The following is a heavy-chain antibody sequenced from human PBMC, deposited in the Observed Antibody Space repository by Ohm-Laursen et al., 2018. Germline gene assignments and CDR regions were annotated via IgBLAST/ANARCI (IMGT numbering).Heavy chain of an antibody. J-gene: IGHJ5*02. CDR1: GFTFSSYG. CDR3: ARGPHFVVVPTAKDWFDP. V-gene: IGHV3-33*01. D-gene: IGHD2-2*01. Sequence: SLRLSCAASGFTFSSYGMHWVRQAPGKGLEWVAVIWYDGSNKYYADSVKGRFTISRDNSKNSLYLQMNSLRVEDTAVYFCARGPHFVVVPTAKDWFDPWGQGTLVTVSS. CDR2: IWYDGSNK.